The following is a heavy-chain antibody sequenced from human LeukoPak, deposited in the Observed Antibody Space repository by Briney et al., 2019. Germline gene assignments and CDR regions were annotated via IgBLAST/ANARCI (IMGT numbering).Heavy chain of an antibody. Sequence: GGSLRLSCAASGFTFSSYGMHWVRQAPGKGLEWVAVISYDGSKKYYADSVKGRFTISRDNSKNTLYVQMNSLRAEDTAVYYCAKGYSSGWYPGVNYYYGMDVWGQGTTVTVSS. CDR2: ISYDGSKK. J-gene: IGHJ6*02. CDR1: GFTFSSYG. V-gene: IGHV3-30*18. D-gene: IGHD6-19*01. CDR3: AKGYSSGWYPGVNYYYGMDV.